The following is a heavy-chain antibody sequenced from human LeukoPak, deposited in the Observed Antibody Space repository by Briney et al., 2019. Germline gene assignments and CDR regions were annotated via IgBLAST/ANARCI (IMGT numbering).Heavy chain of an antibody. CDR2: IYHSGST. D-gene: IGHD1-26*01. V-gene: IGHV4-38-2*02. Sequence: ASETLSLTCTVSGYSISSGYYWGWIRQPPGKGLEWIGSIYHSGSTYYNPSLKSRVTISVDTSKNQFSLKLSSVTAADTAVYYCARDLMWEGSPVGWFDPWGQGTLVTVSS. CDR3: ARDLMWEGSPVGWFDP. CDR1: GYSISSGYY. J-gene: IGHJ5*02.